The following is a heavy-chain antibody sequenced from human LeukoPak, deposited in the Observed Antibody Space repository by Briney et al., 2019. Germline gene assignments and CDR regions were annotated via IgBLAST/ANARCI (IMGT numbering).Heavy chain of an antibody. J-gene: IGHJ4*02. Sequence: PGGSLRLSCAASGFTFSRYAMSWVRQAPGKGLEWVSAISGSGGSTYYADSVKGRFTISRDNSKNTLYLQMNSLRAEDTAVYYCAKTLGYCSGGSCYQKFDYWGQGTLVTVSS. D-gene: IGHD2-15*01. CDR3: AKTLGYCSGGSCYQKFDY. V-gene: IGHV3-23*01. CDR1: GFTFSRYA. CDR2: ISGSGGST.